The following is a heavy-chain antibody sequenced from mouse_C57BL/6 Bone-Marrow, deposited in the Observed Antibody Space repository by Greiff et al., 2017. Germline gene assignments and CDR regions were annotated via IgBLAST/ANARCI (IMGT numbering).Heavy chain of an antibody. CDR1: GFAFTNYL. CDR2: INPGSGGT. CDR3: ARVGGLLRDYFDC. Sequence: QVQLQQSGAELVRPGTSVKVSCKASGFAFTNYLIEWVKQRPGQGLEWIGVINPGSGGTNYNEKFKGKATLTADKASSTAYMQLSSLTSEDSSVYFCARVGGLLRDYFDCWGQGTTLTVSS. D-gene: IGHD1-1*01. V-gene: IGHV1-54*01. J-gene: IGHJ2*01.